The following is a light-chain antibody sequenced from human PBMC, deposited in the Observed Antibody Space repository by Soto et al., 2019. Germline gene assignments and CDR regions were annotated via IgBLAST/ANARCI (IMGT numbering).Light chain of an antibody. CDR3: QQDHSYWT. V-gene: IGKV3-15*01. J-gene: IGKJ1*01. Sequence: DIVMTQSPATMSVSPGERDTLSCRASQSVSSNLAWYQQKPGQAPSLLIYGASTRATGFPARFSGSGSGTEFTPTTSILQTDDFSTYYCQQDHSYWTFGQGTKVDIK. CDR2: GAS. CDR1: QSVSSN.